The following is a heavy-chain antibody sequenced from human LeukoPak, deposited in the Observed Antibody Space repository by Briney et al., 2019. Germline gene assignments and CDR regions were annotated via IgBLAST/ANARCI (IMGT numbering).Heavy chain of an antibody. J-gene: IGHJ6*03. V-gene: IGHV4-4*09. CDR3: ATSPTDAYYYYYMDV. CDR1: GGSISSYY. CDR2: IYTSGST. Sequence: SETLSLTCTVSGGSISSYYWSWIRQPPGKGLEWIGYIYTSGSTNYNPSLKSRVTISVDTSKNQFSLKLSSVTAADTAVYYCATSPTDAYYYYYMDVWGKGTTVTVSS.